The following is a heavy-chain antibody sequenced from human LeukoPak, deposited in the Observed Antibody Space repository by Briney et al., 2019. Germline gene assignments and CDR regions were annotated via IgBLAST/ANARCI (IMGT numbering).Heavy chain of an antibody. J-gene: IGHJ4*02. CDR1: GFTFSSYW. Sequence: GGSLRLSCAASGFTFSSYWMHWVRQAPGKGLVWDSRINSDGSSTSYADSVKGRFTISRDNAKNTLYLQMNSLRAEDTAVYYCARLLCSGSYFCYFDYWGQGTLVTVSS. CDR2: INSDGSST. CDR3: ARLLCSGSYFCYFDY. D-gene: IGHD1-26*01. V-gene: IGHV3-74*01.